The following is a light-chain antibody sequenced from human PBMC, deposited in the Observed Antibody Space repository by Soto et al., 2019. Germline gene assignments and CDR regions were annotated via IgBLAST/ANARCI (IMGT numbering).Light chain of an antibody. CDR2: ETS. J-gene: IGKJ1*01. Sequence: EIVLTQSPGTLSLSPGERATLSCRASQSVSSNYLAWSQQKTGQAPRLLIYETSSRATGIPDRFSGSGSGTDFTLTISRLEPEDFATYYCQQSYNTPLTFGQGTKVEIK. CDR1: QSVSSNY. V-gene: IGKV3D-20*02. CDR3: QQSYNTPLT.